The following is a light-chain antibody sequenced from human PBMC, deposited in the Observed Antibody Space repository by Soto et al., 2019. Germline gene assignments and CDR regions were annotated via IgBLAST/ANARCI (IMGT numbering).Light chain of an antibody. Sequence: DIPMTQSPSSLSASVGDRVTITCRASQDISVDLAWYQQKPGKVRKLLIYSASTLQSGVPSRFSGSGSGTDFTLTISSLHTEYVATYYCQKFNTAPIPVGQGTRREIK. CDR2: SAS. J-gene: IGKJ5*01. CDR3: QKFNTAPIP. V-gene: IGKV1-27*01. CDR1: QDISVD.